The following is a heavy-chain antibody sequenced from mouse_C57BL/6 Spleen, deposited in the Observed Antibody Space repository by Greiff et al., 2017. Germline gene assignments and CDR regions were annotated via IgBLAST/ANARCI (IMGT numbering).Heavy chain of an antibody. V-gene: IGHV1-78*01. CDR1: GYTFTDHT. D-gene: IGHD1-1*01. CDR3: ANYYGSSQYYFDY. Sequence: VQLQQSDAELVKPGASVKISCTVSGYTFTDHTIHWMKQRPEQGLEWIGYIYPRDGSTKYNEKFKGKATLTADKSSSTAYMQLNSLTSEDSAVYFCANYYGSSQYYFDYWGQGTTLTVSS. J-gene: IGHJ2*01. CDR2: IYPRDGST.